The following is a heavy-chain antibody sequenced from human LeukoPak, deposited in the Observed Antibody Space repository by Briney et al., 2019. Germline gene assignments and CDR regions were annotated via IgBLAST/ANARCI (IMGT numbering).Heavy chain of an antibody. CDR3: ARDAAVGTSPFDY. J-gene: IGHJ4*02. D-gene: IGHD6-13*01. CDR1: GFTSSSFW. CDR2: ISTDGSIT. V-gene: IGHV3-74*01. Sequence: PGGSLRLSCAVSGFTSSSFWMHWVRQAPGKGLVWVSRISTDGSITRYADSVKGRFTISRDNAKNTLYLQMNSLRAEDTAVYYCARDAAVGTSPFDYWGQGTLVTVSS.